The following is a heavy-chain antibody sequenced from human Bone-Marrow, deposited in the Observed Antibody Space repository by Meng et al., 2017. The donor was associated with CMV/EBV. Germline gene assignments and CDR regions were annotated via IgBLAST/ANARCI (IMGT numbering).Heavy chain of an antibody. D-gene: IGHD6-6*01. Sequence: GESLKISCAASGFTFSAYWMHWVRQAPGTGLVWVSRINSDGSSTSYADSVKGRFTISRDNAKNTLYLQMNSLRAEDTAVYYCARDYPYSSSVYYYYYGMDVWGQGTTVTVSS. CDR2: INSDGSST. CDR3: ARDYPYSSSVYYYYYGMDV. V-gene: IGHV3-74*01. CDR1: GFTFSAYW. J-gene: IGHJ6*02.